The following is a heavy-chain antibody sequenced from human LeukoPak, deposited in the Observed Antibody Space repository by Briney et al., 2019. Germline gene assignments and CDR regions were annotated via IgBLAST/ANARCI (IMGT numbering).Heavy chain of an antibody. D-gene: IGHD1-1*01. V-gene: IGHV1-46*01. CDR2: IKVYGDTT. Sequence: ASVKVSCKASGNTFTSFHIHWVRQAPGQGLEYMGIIKVYGDTTIYAQRFQGGITMTRDTSTSTVYMEPSSLNSEDTAVYYCARESPSTFYFDYWGQGTLVAVSS. CDR3: ARESPSTFYFDY. J-gene: IGHJ4*02. CDR1: GNTFTSFH.